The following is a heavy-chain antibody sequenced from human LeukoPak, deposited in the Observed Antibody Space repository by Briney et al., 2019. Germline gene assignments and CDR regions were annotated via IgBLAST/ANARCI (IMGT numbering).Heavy chain of an antibody. CDR3: ARGTPYNSSVMY. CDR1: GFTFSDSFSDYY. V-gene: IGHV3-11*01. D-gene: IGHD6-13*01. J-gene: IGHJ4*02. Sequence: PGGSLRLSCAASGFTFSDSFSDYYMSWIRQAPGKGLEWVSYISSTGYTIYYADSVKGRFTISRDNAKNSLFLQMNSLRAEDTAMYFCARGTPYNSSVMYWGQGTLVTVSS. CDR2: ISSTGYTI.